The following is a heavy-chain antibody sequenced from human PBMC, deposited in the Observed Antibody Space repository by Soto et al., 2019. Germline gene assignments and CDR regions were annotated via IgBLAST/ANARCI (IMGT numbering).Heavy chain of an antibody. CDR2: IYHSGST. CDR3: ARGSGSYLRLFDY. CDR1: GGSISSSNW. Sequence: TSETLSLTCAVSGGSISSSNWWSWVRQPPGKGLEWIGEIYHSGSTNYNPSLKSRVTISVDKSKNQFSLKLSSVTAADTAVYYCARGSGSYLRLFDYWGQGTLVTVSS. D-gene: IGHD1-26*01. V-gene: IGHV4-4*02. J-gene: IGHJ4*02.